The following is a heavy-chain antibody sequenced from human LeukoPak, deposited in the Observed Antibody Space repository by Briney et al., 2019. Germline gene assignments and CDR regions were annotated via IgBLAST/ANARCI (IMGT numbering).Heavy chain of an antibody. V-gene: IGHV3-23*01. Sequence: TGGSLRLSCAASGFTFSSYAMSWVRQAPGKGLEWVSAISGSGGSTYYADSVKGRFTISRDNSKNTLYLQMNSLRAEDTAVYYCARTYCSSTSCYDPYYYGMDVWGQGTTVTVSS. CDR3: ARTYCSSTSCYDPYYYGMDV. CDR1: GFTFSSYA. CDR2: ISGSGGST. J-gene: IGHJ6*02. D-gene: IGHD2-2*01.